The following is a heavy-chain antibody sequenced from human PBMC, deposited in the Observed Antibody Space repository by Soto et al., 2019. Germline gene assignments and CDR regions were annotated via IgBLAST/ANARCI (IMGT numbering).Heavy chain of an antibody. CDR3: ARRTEGIVAAFDY. CDR1: GGSISSSSYH. D-gene: IGHD1-26*01. CDR2: IYYSGST. Sequence: SETLSLTCTVSGGSISSSSYHWGWIRQPPGKGLEWIGSIYYSGSTYYNPSLKSRVTISVDTSKNQFSLKLSSVTAADTAVYYCARRTEGIVAAFDYWGQGTLVTVSS. V-gene: IGHV4-39*01. J-gene: IGHJ4*02.